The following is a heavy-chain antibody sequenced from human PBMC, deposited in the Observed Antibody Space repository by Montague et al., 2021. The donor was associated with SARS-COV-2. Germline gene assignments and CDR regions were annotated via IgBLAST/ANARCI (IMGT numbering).Heavy chain of an antibody. CDR3: ARSRANVPPRQGFDY. CDR1: GASIASGNFY. V-gene: IGHV4-61*01. CDR2: MYYTGHT. D-gene: IGHD6-6*01. J-gene: IGHJ4*02. Sequence: SETLSLTCTVSGASIASGNFYWSWIRQPPGKGLEWIGYMYYTGHTNYNPSLESRVTMPVDPSKNQFSLTLTSVTAADTAVYYCARSRANVPPRQGFDYWGQGALVTVSS.